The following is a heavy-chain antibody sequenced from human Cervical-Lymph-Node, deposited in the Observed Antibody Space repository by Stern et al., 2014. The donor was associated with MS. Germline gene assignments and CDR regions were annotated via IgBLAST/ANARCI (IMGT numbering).Heavy chain of an antibody. CDR3: ARERDNSYAFDS. V-gene: IGHV1-69*01. D-gene: IGHD3-16*01. J-gene: IGHJ4*02. CDR2: ISPMFGRA. CDR1: GGTFSTSV. Sequence: VQLVQSGAEMRKPGSSVRVSCKASGGTFSTSVISWLRQAPGQGLEWMGGISPMFGRANYAQKFQGSVTITADESTSTVYMGLTSLRSEDTGVYYCARERDNSYAFDSWGQGTLVTVSS.